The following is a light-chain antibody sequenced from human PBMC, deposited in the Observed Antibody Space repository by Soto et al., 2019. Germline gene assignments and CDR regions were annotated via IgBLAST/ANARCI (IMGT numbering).Light chain of an antibody. CDR2: EVT. CDR1: STDVSGRNY. J-gene: IGLJ1*01. V-gene: IGLV2-14*01. Sequence: QSLLRHPGSVCWSPGHSITISCTGTSTDVSGRNYVSWYQQHPGKAPKVIIYEVTNRPSGISHRFSGSKSGNTASLTISGLQAEEEADYYCCSYTRGTSVFGTGTKVTVL. CDR3: CSYTRGTSV.